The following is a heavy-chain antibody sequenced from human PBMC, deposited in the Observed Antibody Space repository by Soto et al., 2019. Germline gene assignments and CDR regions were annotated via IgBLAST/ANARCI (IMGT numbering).Heavy chain of an antibody. J-gene: IGHJ1*01. CDR2: ILPILSIT. Sequence: QVQLVQSGADVKKPGSPVKVCCKASGGAFSSNGITWVRQAPGQGLEWMGRILPILSITNYAQNFQGRVTITADISMSTAYMELSGLRSVDTAVYYCANETLHPEYFQNWVQGTLVTVSS. V-gene: IGHV1-69*02. CDR3: ANETLHPEYFQN. CDR1: GGAFSSNG.